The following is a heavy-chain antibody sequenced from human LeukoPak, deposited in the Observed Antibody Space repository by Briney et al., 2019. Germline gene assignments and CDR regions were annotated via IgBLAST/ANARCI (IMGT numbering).Heavy chain of an antibody. V-gene: IGHV1-18*01. CDR3: ARQVVISAAGYLFDY. J-gene: IGHJ4*02. CDR2: ISAYNGNT. CDR1: GYTFTSYG. D-gene: IGHD6-13*01. Sequence: GASVKVSCKASGYTFTSYGISWVRRAPGQGLEWMGWISAYNGNTNYAQKLQGRVTMTTDTSTSTAYMELRSLRSDDTAVYYCARQVVISAAGYLFDYWGQGTLVTVSS.